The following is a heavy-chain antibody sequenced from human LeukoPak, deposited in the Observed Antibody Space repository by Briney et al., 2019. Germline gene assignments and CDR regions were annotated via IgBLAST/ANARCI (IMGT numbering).Heavy chain of an antibody. J-gene: IGHJ5*02. D-gene: IGHD3-22*01. Sequence: ASVKVSCKVSGYTLTELSMHWVRQAPGKGLEWMGGFDPEDGVTIYAQKFQGRVTMTEDTSTDTAYMELSSLRSEDTAVYYCATQGYYYDSSGYSWGQGTLVTVSS. CDR3: ATQGYYYDSSGYS. CDR1: GYTLTELS. CDR2: FDPEDGVT. V-gene: IGHV1-24*01.